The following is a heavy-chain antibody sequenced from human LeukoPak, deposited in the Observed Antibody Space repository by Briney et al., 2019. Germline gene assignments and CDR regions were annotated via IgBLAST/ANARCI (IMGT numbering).Heavy chain of an antibody. CDR3: AREFVDIVVVVAAIRENYYYYYYMDV. J-gene: IGHJ6*03. CDR1: GGSISSYY. Sequence: PSETLSLTCTVSGGSISSYYWSWIRQPAGKGLEWIGRIYTSGSTNYNPSLKSRVTMSVDTSKNQFSLKLSSVTAADTAVYYCAREFVDIVVVVAAIRENYYYYYYMDVWGKGTTVTVSS. V-gene: IGHV4-4*07. D-gene: IGHD2-15*01. CDR2: IYTSGST.